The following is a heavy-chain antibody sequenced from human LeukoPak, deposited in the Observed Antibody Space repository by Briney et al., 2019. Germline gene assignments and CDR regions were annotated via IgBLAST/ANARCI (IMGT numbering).Heavy chain of an antibody. CDR1: GYTFTGYY. Sequence: ASVKASCKASGYTFTGYYMHWVRQAPGQGLEWMGWINPNSGGTNYAQKFQGRVTMTRDTSISTAYMELSRLRSDDTAVYYCARGPDSSGYYYGYWGQGTLVTVSS. D-gene: IGHD3-22*01. CDR3: ARGPDSSGYYYGY. J-gene: IGHJ4*02. V-gene: IGHV1-2*02. CDR2: INPNSGGT.